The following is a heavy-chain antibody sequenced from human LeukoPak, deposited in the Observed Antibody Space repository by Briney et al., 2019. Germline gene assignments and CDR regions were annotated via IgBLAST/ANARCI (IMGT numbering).Heavy chain of an antibody. Sequence: GGSLRLSCAASGFTFSRYPMSWVRQAPGKGLEWVSEIGAGGGTTFYADSVKGRFTISRDNSKSTLYLQMDSLRAEDTAVYYCAKDGSSGTWDSWGQGTLVTVSS. CDR1: GFTFSRYP. CDR2: IGAGGGTT. V-gene: IGHV3-23*01. CDR3: AKDGSSGTWDS. D-gene: IGHD1-1*01. J-gene: IGHJ4*02.